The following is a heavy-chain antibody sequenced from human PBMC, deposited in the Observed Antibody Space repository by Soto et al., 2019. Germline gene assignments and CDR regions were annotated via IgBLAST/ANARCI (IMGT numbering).Heavy chain of an antibody. V-gene: IGHV1-8*01. J-gene: IGHJ5*02. CDR3: ARGLKGVVIDNWFDP. D-gene: IGHD3-3*01. CDR1: GYTSTSYD. CDR2: MNPNSGNT. Sequence: GASVKVSCKASGYTSTSYDINWVRQATGQGLEWMGWMNPNSGNTGYAQKFQGRVTMTRNTSISTAYMELSSLRSEDTAVYYCARGLKGVVIDNWFDPWGQGTLVTVSS.